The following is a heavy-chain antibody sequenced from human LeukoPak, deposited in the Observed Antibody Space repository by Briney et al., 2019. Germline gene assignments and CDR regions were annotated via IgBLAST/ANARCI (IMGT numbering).Heavy chain of an antibody. Sequence: SQTLSLTCVISGDSVSSNNIACNWIRQSPSRGLEWLGRTKYASNWFQDYAPSVKSRMIINADTSKNQFSLQVNSVTPEDTALYYCARERMNTFDIWGQGTMVVVYS. CDR3: ARERMNTFDI. CDR2: TKYASNWFQ. J-gene: IGHJ3*02. CDR1: GDSVSSNNIA. V-gene: IGHV6-1*01. D-gene: IGHD2/OR15-2a*01.